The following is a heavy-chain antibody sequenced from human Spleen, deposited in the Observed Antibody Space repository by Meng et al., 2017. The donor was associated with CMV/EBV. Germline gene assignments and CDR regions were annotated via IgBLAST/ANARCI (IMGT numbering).Heavy chain of an antibody. V-gene: IGHV3-23*01. CDR1: GFSVSSDY. CDR2: ISGSGGST. CDR3: AKDRGWNYGYGMDV. D-gene: IGHD1-7*01. Sequence: GESLKISCAASGFSVSSDYMSWVRQAPGKGLEWVSAISGSGGSTYYADSVKGRFTISRDNSKNTLYLQMNSLRAEDTAVYYCAKDRGWNYGYGMDVWGQGTTVTVSS. J-gene: IGHJ6*02.